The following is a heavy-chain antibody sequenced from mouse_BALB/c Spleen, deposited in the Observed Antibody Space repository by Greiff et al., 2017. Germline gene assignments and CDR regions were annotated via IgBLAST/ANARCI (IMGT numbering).Heavy chain of an antibody. CDR2: IYPGDGDT. J-gene: IGHJ2*01. Sequence: QVQLKESGAELARPGASVKLSCKASGYTFTSYWMQWVKQRPGQGLEWIGAIYPGDGDTRYTQKFKGKATLTADKSSSTAYMQLSSLASEDSAVYYCARGNYGNYGDYWGQGTTLTVSS. CDR1: GYTFTSYW. D-gene: IGHD2-1*01. V-gene: IGHV1-87*01. CDR3: ARGNYGNYGDY.